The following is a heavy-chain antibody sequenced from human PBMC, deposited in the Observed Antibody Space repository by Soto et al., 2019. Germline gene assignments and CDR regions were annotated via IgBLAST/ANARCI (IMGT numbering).Heavy chain of an antibody. CDR2: IYYSGST. J-gene: IGHJ5*02. CDR1: GGSISSYY. D-gene: IGHD6-13*01. V-gene: IGHV4-59*01. Sequence: SETLSLTCTVSGGSISSYYWSWIRQPPGKGLEWIGYIYYSGSTNYNPSLTSRVTISVDTSKNQFSLKLSSVTAADTAVYYCARDLSGIAAAGTKAIGYNWFDPWGQGTLVTVSS. CDR3: ARDLSGIAAAGTKAIGYNWFDP.